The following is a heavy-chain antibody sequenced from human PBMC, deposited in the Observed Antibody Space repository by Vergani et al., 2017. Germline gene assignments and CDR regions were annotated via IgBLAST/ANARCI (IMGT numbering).Heavy chain of an antibody. J-gene: IGHJ4*02. Sequence: QVQLQESGPGLVKPSETLSLTCTVSGGSISSYYWSWIRQPPGKGLEWIGYIYYSGSTNYNPSLKSRVTISVDTSKNQFSLNLSSVTAADTAVYYCARVFTNYGSGSYYNAYYFDYWGQGTLVTVSS. V-gene: IGHV4-59*01. D-gene: IGHD3-10*01. CDR3: ARVFTNYGSGSYYNAYYFDY. CDR1: GGSISSYY. CDR2: IYYSGST.